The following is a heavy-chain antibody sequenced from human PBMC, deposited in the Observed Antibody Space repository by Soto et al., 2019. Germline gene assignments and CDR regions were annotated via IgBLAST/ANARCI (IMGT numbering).Heavy chain of an antibody. J-gene: IGHJ6*02. V-gene: IGHV1-69*13. CDR1: GGTFSSYA. CDR3: ATLIKSNYYYGMDV. CDR2: IIPIFGTA. Sequence: SVKVSCKASGGTFSSYAISWVRQAPGQGLEWRGGIIPIFGTANYAQKFQGRVTITADESTSTAYMELSSLRSEDTAVYYCATLIKSNYYYGMDVWGQGTTVTVSS.